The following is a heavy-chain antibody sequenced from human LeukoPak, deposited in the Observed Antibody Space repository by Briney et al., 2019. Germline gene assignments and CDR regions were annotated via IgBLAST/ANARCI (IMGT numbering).Heavy chain of an antibody. V-gene: IGHV3-30*02. CDR3: AKDQRYSYVCFDY. CDR1: GFTFSTYG. Sequence: GGSVTCTGAAFGFTFSTYGMHWVRQAPGKGLKGVAFTRYDGSNKYYADSVKGRFPISRANSKNKLYLQINRLRAEDTAVYYCAKDQRYSYVCFDYWGQGTLVTLSS. J-gene: IGHJ4*02. CDR2: TRYDGSNK. D-gene: IGHD5-18*01.